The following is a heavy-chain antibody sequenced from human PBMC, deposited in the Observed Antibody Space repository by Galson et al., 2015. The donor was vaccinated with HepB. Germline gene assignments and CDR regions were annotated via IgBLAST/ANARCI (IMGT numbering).Heavy chain of an antibody. Sequence: SVKVSCKASGYTFTSYAMNWVRQAPGQGLEWMGWINTNTGNPTYAQGFTGRFVFSLDTSVSTAYLQISSLKAEDTAVYYCAREGMVQGVIIEADWGQGTLVTVSS. V-gene: IGHV7-4-1*02. J-gene: IGHJ4*02. CDR3: AREGMVQGVIIEAD. D-gene: IGHD3-10*01. CDR2: INTNTGNP. CDR1: GYTFTSYA.